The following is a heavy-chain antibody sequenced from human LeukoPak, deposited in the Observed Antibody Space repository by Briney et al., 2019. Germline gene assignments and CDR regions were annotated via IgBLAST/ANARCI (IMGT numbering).Heavy chain of an antibody. CDR1: GYTFTSYD. D-gene: IGHD6-13*01. V-gene: IGHV1-8*01. J-gene: IGHJ5*02. CDR3: ARGRSSRRFDP. CDR2: MNPNSGNT. Sequence: GASVTVSCKASGYTFTSYDINWVRQATGQGLERMGWMNPNSGNTGYAQKFQGRVTMTRNTSISTAYMELSSLRSEDTAGYYCARGRSSRRFDPWGQGTLVTVSS.